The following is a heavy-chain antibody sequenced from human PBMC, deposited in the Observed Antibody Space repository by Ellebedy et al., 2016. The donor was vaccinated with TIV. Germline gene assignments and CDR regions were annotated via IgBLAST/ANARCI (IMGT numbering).Heavy chain of an antibody. CDR3: ARLGVIAAAGASDY. V-gene: IGHV3-11*01. CDR2: ISYSGDLM. CDR1: EFTFSGYY. J-gene: IGHJ4*02. D-gene: IGHD6-13*01. Sequence: GESLKISCAASEFTFSGYYMSWFRQAPGKGPEWVSYISYSGDLMYYADSVKGRFTTSRDNAENSLYLQMNSLRAEDTAVYYCARLGVIAAAGASDYWGQGTLVIVFS.